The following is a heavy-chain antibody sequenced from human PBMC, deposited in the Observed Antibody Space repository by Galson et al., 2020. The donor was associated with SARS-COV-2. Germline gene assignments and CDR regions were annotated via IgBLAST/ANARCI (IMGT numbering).Heavy chain of an antibody. CDR3: TTDVLWGRNRAFDI. D-gene: IGHD2-21*01. Sequence: GGSLRLSCAASGFTFSNAWMNWVRQAPGKGLEWVGRIKSKTDGGTTDYAAPVKGRFTISRDDSKNTLYLQMNSLKTEDTAVYYCTTDVLWGRNRAFDIWGQGTMVTVSS. J-gene: IGHJ3*02. CDR1: GFTFSNAW. V-gene: IGHV3-15*07. CDR2: IKSKTDGGTT.